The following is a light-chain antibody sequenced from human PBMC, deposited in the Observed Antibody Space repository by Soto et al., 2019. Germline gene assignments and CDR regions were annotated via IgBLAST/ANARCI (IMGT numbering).Light chain of an antibody. CDR3: QQYGSSPYT. CDR1: QSVSRY. CDR2: GAS. Sequence: EIVLTQSPAILSLSPGERATLSCRASQSVSRYLAWYQQKPGQAPRLLIYGASNRATGIPDRFSGSGSGADFTLTISRLEPEDFAVYYCQQYGSSPYTFGQGTRLEIK. V-gene: IGKV3-20*01. J-gene: IGKJ5*01.